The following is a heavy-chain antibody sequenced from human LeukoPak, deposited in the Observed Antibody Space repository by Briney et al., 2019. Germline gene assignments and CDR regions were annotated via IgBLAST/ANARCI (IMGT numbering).Heavy chain of an antibody. V-gene: IGHV3-74*01. CDR3: ARSGYYYHYDY. J-gene: IGHJ4*02. Sequence: PGGSLRLSCAASGFTFSSYWMHWVRQAPGKGLVWVSRINSVGSSTSYADSVKGRFTISRDNAKNTLYLQMNSLRAEDTAVYYCARSGYYYHYDYWGQGTLVTVSS. CDR2: INSVGSST. CDR1: GFTFSSYW. D-gene: IGHD3-22*01.